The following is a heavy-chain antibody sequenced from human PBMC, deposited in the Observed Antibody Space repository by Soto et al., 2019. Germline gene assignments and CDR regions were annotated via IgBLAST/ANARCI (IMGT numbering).Heavy chain of an antibody. J-gene: IGHJ6*02. Sequence: QMQLVESGGGVVQPGRSLRLSCAASGVTFSSYGMHWVRQAPGKGLEWVAVVSFDGSNEYYVDSVKGRFTISRDNSKNTVHLQMNSLRAEDTAVYYGAKDLGYYDVMDVWGQGTTVTVSS. D-gene: IGHD7-27*01. V-gene: IGHV3-30*18. CDR3: AKDLGYYDVMDV. CDR1: GVTFSSYG. CDR2: VSFDGSNE.